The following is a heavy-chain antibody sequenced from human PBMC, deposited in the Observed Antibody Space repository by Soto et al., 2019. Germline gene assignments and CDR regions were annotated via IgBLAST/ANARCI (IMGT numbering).Heavy chain of an antibody. D-gene: IGHD2-15*01. V-gene: IGHV1-69*13. CDR3: ARNLRYCSGGSCPEVFYYYGIDV. CDR2: IIPIFGTA. Sequence: GASVKVSCKASGGTFSSYAISWVRQAPGQGLEWMGGIIPIFGTANYAQKFQGRVTITADESTSTAYMELSSLRSEDTAVYYCARNLRYCSGGSCPEVFYYYGIDVWGQGTTVTVSS. J-gene: IGHJ6*02. CDR1: GGTFSSYA.